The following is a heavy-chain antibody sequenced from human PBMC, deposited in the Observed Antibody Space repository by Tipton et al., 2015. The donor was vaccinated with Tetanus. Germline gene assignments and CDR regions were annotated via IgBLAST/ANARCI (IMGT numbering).Heavy chain of an antibody. CDR1: GDSVSSSRYY. J-gene: IGHJ6*03. Sequence: TLSLTCTVSGDSVSSSRYYWGWVRQPPGKGLEWIGSIYYSGSTYHNSSLKSRVTMSVDTSKNQFSLKLSSVTAADTAVYYCARSEQQLVRGYYYYYYMDVWGKGTTVTVSS. V-gene: IGHV4-39*07. D-gene: IGHD6-13*01. CDR3: ARSEQQLVRGYYYYYYMDV. CDR2: IYYSGST.